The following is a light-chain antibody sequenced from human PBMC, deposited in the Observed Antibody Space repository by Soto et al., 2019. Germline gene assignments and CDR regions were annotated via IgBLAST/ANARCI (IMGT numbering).Light chain of an antibody. Sequence: EIVMTQSPATLSVSPGERATLSCMASQSVSSNLAWYQQKPGQAPRLLIYGASTRATGIPARFSGSGSGTEFTLTISSLQSEDFAVYYCQQYNYWPPYTFGQGTKLEIK. J-gene: IGKJ2*01. CDR1: QSVSSN. CDR2: GAS. V-gene: IGKV3-15*01. CDR3: QQYNYWPPYT.